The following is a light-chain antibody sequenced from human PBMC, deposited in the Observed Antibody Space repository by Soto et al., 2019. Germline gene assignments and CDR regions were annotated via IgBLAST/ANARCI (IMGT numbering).Light chain of an antibody. V-gene: IGKV3-11*01. Sequence: EIVLLQFPAIPFLYQGERATLSCRASQSVSSYLVWYQQKPGQAPRLLIYDASNRATGIPARFSGSGSGTDFTLTISSLDPEDFAVYYCQQRSDWPITFGQGTRLEIK. CDR3: QQRSDWPIT. CDR2: DAS. CDR1: QSVSSY. J-gene: IGKJ5*01.